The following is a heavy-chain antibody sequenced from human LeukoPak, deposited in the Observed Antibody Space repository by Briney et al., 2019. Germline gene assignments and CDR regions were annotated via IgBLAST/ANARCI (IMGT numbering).Heavy chain of an antibody. CDR1: GGSFSGYY. CDR2: INHSGST. V-gene: IGHV4-34*01. D-gene: IGHD3-9*01. CDR3: ARVFDILTGYAGGNWFDP. Sequence: PSETLSLTCAVYGGSFSGYYWSWIRQPPGKGLEWIGEINHSGSTNYNPSLKSRVTISVDPSKNQFSLKLNSVTAAVTAVYYCARVFDILTGYAGGNWFDPWGQGTLVTVSS. J-gene: IGHJ5*02.